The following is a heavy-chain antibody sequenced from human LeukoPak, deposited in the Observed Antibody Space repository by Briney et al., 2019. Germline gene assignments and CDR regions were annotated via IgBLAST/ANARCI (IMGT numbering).Heavy chain of an antibody. Sequence: SETLSLTCTVSGGSISSYYWSWIRQPAGKGLEWIGRFYTSGSPNYNPSLKSRVTMSLDTSKNQSSLKLSSVTAADTAVYYCARDRTVVPAANYWYLDLWGRGTLVTVSS. CDR1: GGSISSYY. CDR2: FYTSGSP. J-gene: IGHJ2*01. D-gene: IGHD2-2*01. V-gene: IGHV4-4*07. CDR3: ARDRTVVPAANYWYLDL.